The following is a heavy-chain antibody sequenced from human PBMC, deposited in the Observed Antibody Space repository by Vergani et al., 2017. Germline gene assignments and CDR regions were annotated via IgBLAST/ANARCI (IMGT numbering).Heavy chain of an antibody. D-gene: IGHD5-18*01. CDR2: IYPGDSDT. V-gene: IGHV5-51*01. Sequence: EVQLVQSGAEVKKPGESLKISCKGSGYSFTSYWIGWVRQMPGKGLEWMGIIYPGDSDTRYSPSFQGQVTISADKSISTAYLQWSSLKASYTAMYYCARHGDTAMVPGYYYYGMDVWGQGTTVTVSS. J-gene: IGHJ6*02. CDR1: GYSFTSYW. CDR3: ARHGDTAMVPGYYYYGMDV.